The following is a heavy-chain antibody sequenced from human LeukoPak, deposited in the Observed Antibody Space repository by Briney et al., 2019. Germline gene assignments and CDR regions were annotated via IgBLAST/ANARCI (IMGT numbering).Heavy chain of an antibody. CDR2: IYTSVTT. CDR3: ARMFDY. CDR1: GGSISSGSYY. V-gene: IGHV4-61*09. Sequence: PSQTLSLTCTVSGGSISSGSYYWSWIRQPAGKGLEWIGHIYTSVTTNYNPSLKSRVTILLDTSKNQFSLNLNSVTAANTAIYYCARMFDYWGQGTLVTVSS. J-gene: IGHJ4*02.